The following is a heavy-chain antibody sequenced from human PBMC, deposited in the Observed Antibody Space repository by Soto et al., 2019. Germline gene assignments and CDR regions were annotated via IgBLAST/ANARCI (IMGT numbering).Heavy chain of an antibody. CDR3: ARDEQLLVLGAFDI. Sequence: QVQLVESGGGVVQPGRSLRLSCAASGFTFSSYAMHWVRQAPGKGLEWVAVISYDGSNKYYADSVKGRFTISRDNSKNTLYLQMNSLRAEDTAVYYCARDEQLLVLGAFDIWGQGTMVTVSS. V-gene: IGHV3-30-3*01. D-gene: IGHD6-19*01. CDR2: ISYDGSNK. CDR1: GFTFSSYA. J-gene: IGHJ3*02.